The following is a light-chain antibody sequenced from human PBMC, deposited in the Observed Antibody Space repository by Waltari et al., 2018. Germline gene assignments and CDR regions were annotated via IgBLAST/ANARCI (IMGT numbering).Light chain of an antibody. CDR1: RPRRYY. CDR3: NSRDRSGNYLGV. V-gene: IGLV3-19*01. CDR2: GKN. Sequence: SSELTQDPAVSVALGQTVRITCQGDRPRRYYASWDQQKAGQAPVLVIYGKNSRHPGIPDRVAGSTSVNTASLTITGAQAEGEADYYCNSRDRSGNYLGVFGGGTKLTVL. J-gene: IGLJ2*01.